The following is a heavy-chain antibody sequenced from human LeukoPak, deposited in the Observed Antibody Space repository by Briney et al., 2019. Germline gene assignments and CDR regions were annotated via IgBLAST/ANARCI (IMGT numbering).Heavy chain of an antibody. CDR3: ASTPIRFWGAFDI. J-gene: IGHJ3*02. V-gene: IGHV1-24*01. CDR2: FDPEDGET. D-gene: IGHD3-3*01. Sequence: ASVKVSCKASGYTFTSYGISWVRQAPGQGLEWMGGFDPEDGETIYAQKFQGRVTMTEDTSTDTAYMELSSLRSEDTAVYYCASTPIRFWGAFDIWGQGTMVTVSS. CDR1: GYTFTSYG.